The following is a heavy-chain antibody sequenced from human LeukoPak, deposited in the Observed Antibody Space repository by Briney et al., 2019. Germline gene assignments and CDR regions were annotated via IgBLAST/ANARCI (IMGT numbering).Heavy chain of an antibody. CDR3: ARELLEVSPPA. Sequence: ASVKVSCRASGYTFTSYYMHWVRRPPGQGLAWMAIINPSAARTSYAQKFKGRVTMTRDTSTSTVYMELSTLRSEDTAVYYCARELLEVSPPAWGQGTLVTVSS. CDR2: INPSAART. V-gene: IGHV1-46*01. CDR1: GYTFTSYY. J-gene: IGHJ4*02. D-gene: IGHD2-2*01.